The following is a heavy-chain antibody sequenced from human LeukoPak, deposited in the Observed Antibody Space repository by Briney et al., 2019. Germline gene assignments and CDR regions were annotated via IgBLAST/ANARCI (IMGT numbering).Heavy chain of an antibody. D-gene: IGHD5-12*01. Sequence: RESLKISCKGSGYSFTSYWIGWVRQMPGKGLEWMGIIYPGDSDTRYSPSFQGQVTISADKSISTAYLQWSSLKASDTAMYYCARQEMATFLSPDYWGQGTLVTVSS. J-gene: IGHJ4*02. CDR1: GYSFTSYW. CDR2: IYPGDSDT. CDR3: ARQEMATFLSPDY. V-gene: IGHV5-51*01.